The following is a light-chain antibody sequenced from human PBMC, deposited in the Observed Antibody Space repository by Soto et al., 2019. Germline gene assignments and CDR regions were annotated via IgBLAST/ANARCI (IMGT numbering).Light chain of an antibody. CDR3: QQYNNWLWT. CDR1: QSVSSN. V-gene: IGKV3-15*01. J-gene: IGKJ1*01. Sequence: EIVMTQSPATLSVSPGERATLSCRASQSVSSNLAWYQQKPGQAPRLLIYGASTRATCLPARFSDSGSGTEFTLTISSLQSEDFAVYYCQQYNNWLWTFGQGTKVEIK. CDR2: GAS.